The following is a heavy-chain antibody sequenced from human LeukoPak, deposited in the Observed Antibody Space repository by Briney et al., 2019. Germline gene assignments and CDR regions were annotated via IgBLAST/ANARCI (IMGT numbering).Heavy chain of an antibody. Sequence: SVKVSCKASGGTFSSYAISWVRQAPGQGLEWMGRIIPIFGTANYAQKFQGRVTITTDESTSTAYMELSSLRSEDTAVYYCARDGRWSGRAMGYWGQGTLVTVSS. V-gene: IGHV1-69*05. J-gene: IGHJ4*02. CDR1: GGTFSSYA. CDR3: ARDGRWSGRAMGY. CDR2: IIPIFGTA. D-gene: IGHD5-18*01.